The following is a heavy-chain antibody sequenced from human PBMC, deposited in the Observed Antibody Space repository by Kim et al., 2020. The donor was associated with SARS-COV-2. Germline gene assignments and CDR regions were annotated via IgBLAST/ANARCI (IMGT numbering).Heavy chain of an antibody. D-gene: IGHD1-26*01. CDR1: GFTFSSYA. V-gene: IGHV3-64*01. Sequence: GGSLRLSCAASGFTFSSYAMHWVRQAPGKGLEYVSAISSNGGSTYYANSVKGRFTISRDNSRNTLYLQMGSLRAEDMAVYYCARVRQGGSAGDLDYWGQG. CDR2: ISSNGGST. J-gene: IGHJ4*02. CDR3: ARVRQGGSAGDLDY.